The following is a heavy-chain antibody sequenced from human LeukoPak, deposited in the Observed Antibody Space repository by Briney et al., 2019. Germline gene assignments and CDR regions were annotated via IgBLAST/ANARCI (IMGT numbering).Heavy chain of an antibody. CDR1: GYIFIGYG. CDR3: ARSQAVVSSSLYYYYMDV. CDR2: INTDNGQT. Sequence: GASVKVSCKASGYIFIGYGLSWVRQAPGQGLEWMGWINTDNGQTDFAQKFQDRIIMTTDTSTSTAYLEVTSLRSDDTAVYCARSQAVVSSSLYYYYMDVWGKGTTIIVSS. D-gene: IGHD2-2*01. V-gene: IGHV1-18*01. J-gene: IGHJ6*03.